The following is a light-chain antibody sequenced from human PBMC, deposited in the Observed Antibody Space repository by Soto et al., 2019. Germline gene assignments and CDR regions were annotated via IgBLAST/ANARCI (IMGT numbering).Light chain of an antibody. V-gene: IGKV3-20*01. CDR1: QSVTSSY. Sequence: EIVLTQSPGTLSLSPGERATLSCRASQSVTSSYLAWYQQKPGQAPRLLIYGASNRATGISDRFSGSGSGTDFTLTISRLETDDFAVYFCQQYDKSPIFGGGTKVEIK. J-gene: IGKJ4*01. CDR3: QQYDKSPI. CDR2: GAS.